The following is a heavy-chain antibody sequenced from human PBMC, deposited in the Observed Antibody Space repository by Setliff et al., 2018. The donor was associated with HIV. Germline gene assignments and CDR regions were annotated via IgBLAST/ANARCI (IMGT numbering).Heavy chain of an antibody. D-gene: IGHD5-18*01. CDR1: GGSISSGTDF. CDR3: ARPRLGGTPMDRDAFDS. J-gene: IGHJ3*02. V-gene: IGHV4-39*01. Sequence: PSETLSLTCSVSGGSISSGTDFWSWIRQPAGKGLEWIGRIYSSGSTYYNPSLTSRATISVDTSKRQFSLNLSSVTATDTAVYYCARPRLGGTPMDRDAFDSWDQGTMVTVSS. CDR2: IYSSGST.